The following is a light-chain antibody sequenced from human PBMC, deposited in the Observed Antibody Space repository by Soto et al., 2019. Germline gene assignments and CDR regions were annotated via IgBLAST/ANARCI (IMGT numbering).Light chain of an antibody. Sequence: ALTQPPSASGSPGQAVTISCTGTSREVGDYNYVSWYQQHPGKAPKLMIYEVNKRSSGVPDRFSGSKSGFFAFLTVSGLQTEDEADYYCSSYAGKWLFGGGT. CDR1: SREVGDYNY. J-gene: IGLJ2*01. V-gene: IGLV2-8*01. CDR3: SSYAGKWL. CDR2: EVN.